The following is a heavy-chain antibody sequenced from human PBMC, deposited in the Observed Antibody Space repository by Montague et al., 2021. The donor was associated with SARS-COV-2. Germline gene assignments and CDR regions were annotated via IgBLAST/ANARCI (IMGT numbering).Heavy chain of an antibody. Sequence: SLRLSCAGSGFTFDSHAMSWVRQAPGKGLEWVAGISDGGTSTYYADSVKGRLINSRDNSKSTLYLQIHSLRAEDTAVYYCAKDLETSGWYTFFFDSWGQGTLLTVSS. V-gene: IGHV3-23*01. J-gene: IGHJ4*02. CDR3: AKDLETSGWYTFFFDS. CDR2: ISDGGTST. D-gene: IGHD6-19*01. CDR1: GFTFDSHA.